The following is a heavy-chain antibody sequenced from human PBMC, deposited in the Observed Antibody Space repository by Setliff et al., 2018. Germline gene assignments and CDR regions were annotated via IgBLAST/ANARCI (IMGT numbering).Heavy chain of an antibody. CDR3: TRALAEGSPAY. Sequence: SLRLSCAASGFIFDDYAMAWVRQVPGKGLEWVSSISSSGSFEFYADSVKGRFTISRDNANNSMSLQMNSLRAEDSGVYYCTRALAEGSPAYWGQGTLVTVSS. J-gene: IGHJ4*02. CDR2: ISSSGSFE. V-gene: IGHV3-21*01. CDR1: GFIFDDYA. D-gene: IGHD2-15*01.